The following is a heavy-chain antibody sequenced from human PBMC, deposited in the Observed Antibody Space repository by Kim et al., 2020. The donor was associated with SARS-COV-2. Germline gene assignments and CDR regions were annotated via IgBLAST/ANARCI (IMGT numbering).Heavy chain of an antibody. V-gene: IGHV3-33*05. CDR3: AREFEAAAGDY. Sequence: GRSLRLSCAASGFTFSSYGMHWVRQAPGKGLEWVAVISYDGSNKYYADSVKGRFTISRDNSKNTLYLQMNSLRAEDTAVYYCAREFEAAAGDYWGQGTLV. D-gene: IGHD6-13*01. CDR2: ISYDGSNK. CDR1: GFTFSSYG. J-gene: IGHJ4*02.